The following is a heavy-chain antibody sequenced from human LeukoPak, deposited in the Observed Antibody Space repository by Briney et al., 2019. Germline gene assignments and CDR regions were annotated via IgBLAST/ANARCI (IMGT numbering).Heavy chain of an antibody. CDR3: ASSIVVVTAIHDAFDI. Sequence: GESLKISCKGFGYNFTNFWIGWVRQMPGKGLEWMGIIYPGDSDTRYSPSFQGQVTISADKSISTAYLQWSSLKASDTAMYYCASSIVVVTAIHDAFDIWGQGTMVTVSS. V-gene: IGHV5-51*01. J-gene: IGHJ3*02. D-gene: IGHD2-21*02. CDR2: IYPGDSDT. CDR1: GYNFTNFW.